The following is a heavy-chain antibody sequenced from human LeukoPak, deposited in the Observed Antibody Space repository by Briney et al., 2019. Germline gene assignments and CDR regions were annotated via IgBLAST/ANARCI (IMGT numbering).Heavy chain of an antibody. J-gene: IGHJ4*02. V-gene: IGHV3-23*01. Sequence: QPGGSLRLSCAASGFTFSSYSMSWVRQAPGKGPEWVSGISGSGGSTDYADSVKGRFTISRDNSKNTLYLQMNSLRVEDTAVYYCAKDPGYQVVYCFDYWGQGTLVTVSS. D-gene: IGHD2-2*01. CDR2: ISGSGGST. CDR3: AKDPGYQVVYCFDY. CDR1: GFTFSSYS.